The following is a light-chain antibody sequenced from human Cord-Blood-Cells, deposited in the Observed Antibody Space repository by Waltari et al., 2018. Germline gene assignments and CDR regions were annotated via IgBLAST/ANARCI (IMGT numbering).Light chain of an antibody. Sequence: DIQMTQSPSSLSASVGDRVTITCRASQRISNYLAWYQQKPGKVPKLLIYAASTLKSGVPSRFSGSGSGTDFTLTISSLQPEDVATYYCQKYNSAPRTFGQGTKVEIK. J-gene: IGKJ1*01. CDR3: QKYNSAPRT. CDR2: AAS. V-gene: IGKV1-27*01. CDR1: QRISNY.